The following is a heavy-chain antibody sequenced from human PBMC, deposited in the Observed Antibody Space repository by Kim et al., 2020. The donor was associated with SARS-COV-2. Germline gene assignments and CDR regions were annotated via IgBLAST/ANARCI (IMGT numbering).Heavy chain of an antibody. D-gene: IGHD2-2*02. CDR3: SGGYTGLGYQYVMEA. J-gene: IGHJ6*02. CDR1: GGSFSDYC. CDR2: IKHSGDT. V-gene: IGHV4-34*01. Sequence: SETLSLTCAVYGGSFSDYCWSWIRQPPGKGLEWFGEIKHSGDTKYNPSLKSRVTLLLETSKRPFSLHPKSVTAADTAGYYCSGGYTGLGYQYVMEAWG.